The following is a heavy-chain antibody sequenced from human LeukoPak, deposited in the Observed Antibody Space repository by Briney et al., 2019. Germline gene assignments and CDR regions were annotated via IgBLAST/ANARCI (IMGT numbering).Heavy chain of an antibody. V-gene: IGHV3-53*01. Sequence: PGGSLRLSCAVSGFTVSSTYLTWVRQAPGKGLEWVSIIYSGGSTYSADSVKGRFTISRDTSKNTLYLQMNSLRADDTAVYYCARGVLWAYYFDDWGQGTLVIVSS. D-gene: IGHD1-26*01. CDR2: IYSGGST. CDR3: ARGVLWAYYFDD. CDR1: GFTVSSTY. J-gene: IGHJ4*02.